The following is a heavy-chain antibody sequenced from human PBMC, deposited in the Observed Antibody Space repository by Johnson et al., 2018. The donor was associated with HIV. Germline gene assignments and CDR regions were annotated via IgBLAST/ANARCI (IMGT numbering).Heavy chain of an antibody. D-gene: IGHD3-22*01. Sequence: VQLVESGGGVVQPGRSLRLSCAASGFTFRSYIMHWVRQAPGEGLEWVALISYDGSTKYYADSVKGRFTISRDNSKNTLYLQMNSLKTEDTAVYYCTTDLGYYDSSGDAFDIWGQGTMVTVSS. CDR3: TTDLGYYDSSGDAFDI. CDR2: ISYDGSTK. CDR1: GFTFRSYI. J-gene: IGHJ3*02. V-gene: IGHV3-30-3*01.